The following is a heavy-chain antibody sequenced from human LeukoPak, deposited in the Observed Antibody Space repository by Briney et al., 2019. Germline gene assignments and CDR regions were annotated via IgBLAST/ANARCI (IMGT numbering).Heavy chain of an antibody. V-gene: IGHV5-51*01. Sequence: GESLKISCKGSGYSFTSFWIGGVRQIPRKGLEWMGIIYPSDSDTRYSPSFQGQVTISADKSISTAYLQWSSLKASDTAMYYCARTRMGAAADPFDYWGQGTLVTVSS. J-gene: IGHJ4*02. D-gene: IGHD6-13*01. CDR3: ARTRMGAAADPFDY. CDR2: IYPSDSDT. CDR1: GYSFTSFW.